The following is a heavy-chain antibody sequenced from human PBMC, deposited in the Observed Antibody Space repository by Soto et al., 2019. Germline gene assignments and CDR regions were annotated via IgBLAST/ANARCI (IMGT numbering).Heavy chain of an antibody. CDR1: GGSISSNTYY. D-gene: IGHD3-10*01. Sequence: SETLSLTCTVSGGSISSNTYYWGWIRQPPGKGLEWIGSIYYSGNTHYSPSLKSRVTISVDTSKNQVSLKLSSVTAADTAVYYCATTSPITILKTLDISAQGTMVTGSS. J-gene: IGHJ3*02. CDR2: IYYSGNT. V-gene: IGHV4-39*07. CDR3: ATTSPITILKTLDI.